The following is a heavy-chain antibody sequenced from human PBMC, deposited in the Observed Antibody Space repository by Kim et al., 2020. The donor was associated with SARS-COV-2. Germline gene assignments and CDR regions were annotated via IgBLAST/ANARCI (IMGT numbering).Heavy chain of an antibody. J-gene: IGHJ4*02. CDR1: GGTFSSYA. V-gene: IGHV1-69*13. CDR2: IIPIFGTA. D-gene: IGHD6-13*01. CDR3: ARDGGGRYSSSWYDLDY. Sequence: SVKVSCKASGGTFSSYAISWVRQAPGQGLEWMGGIIPIFGTANYAQKFQGRVTITADESTSTAYMELSSLRSEDTAVYYCARDGGGRYSSSWYDLDYWGQGTLVTVSS.